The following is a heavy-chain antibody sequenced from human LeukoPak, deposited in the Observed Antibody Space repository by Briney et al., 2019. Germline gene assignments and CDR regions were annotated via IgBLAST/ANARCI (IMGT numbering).Heavy chain of an antibody. CDR2: IYPADSDT. V-gene: IGHV5-51*01. J-gene: IGHJ4*02. Sequence: GESLKISCQGSGYSFDNYWTAWVRQMPGKGLELMGVIYPADSDTKYSPSLQGQVTISADKSINTAHMQWSSLKASDTAIYYCARHTSALSHDFWGQGTLVTVSS. CDR1: GYSFDNYW. CDR3: ARHTSALSHDF. D-gene: IGHD3-10*01.